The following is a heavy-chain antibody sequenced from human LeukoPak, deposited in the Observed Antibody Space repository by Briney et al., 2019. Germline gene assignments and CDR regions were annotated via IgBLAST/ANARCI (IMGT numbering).Heavy chain of an antibody. J-gene: IGHJ6*02. CDR3: ARGRVVVVVAATPLSYGMDV. CDR2: INHSGST. D-gene: IGHD2-15*01. CDR1: GGSFSGYY. Sequence: SETLSLTCAVYGGSFSGYYWSWIRQPPGKGLEWIGEINHSGSTNYNPSLKSRVTISVDTSKNQFSLKLSSVTAADTAVYYCARGRVVVVVAATPLSYGMDVWGQGTTVTVSS. V-gene: IGHV4-34*01.